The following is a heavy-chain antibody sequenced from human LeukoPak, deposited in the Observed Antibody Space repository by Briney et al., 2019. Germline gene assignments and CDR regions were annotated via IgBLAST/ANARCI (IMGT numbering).Heavy chain of an antibody. CDR1: GFTFSKAW. Sequence: NAGESLRLSCAASGFTFSKAWMSWVRQAPGKGLEWVGRIKSESDGGTADYAAPVKDRFTISRDDSKNTLYLQMNSLKTEDTAVYYCWAIVLVAARIDYWGQGTLVTVSS. D-gene: IGHD2-2*01. V-gene: IGHV3-15*01. CDR2: IKSESDGGTA. J-gene: IGHJ4*02. CDR3: WAIVLVAARIDY.